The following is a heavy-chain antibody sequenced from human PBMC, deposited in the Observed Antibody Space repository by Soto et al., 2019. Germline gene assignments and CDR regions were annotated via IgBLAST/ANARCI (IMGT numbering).Heavy chain of an antibody. Sequence: ASVKVSCKVSGYTLTELSMHWVRQAPGKGLEWMGGFDLEDGETIYAQKFQGRVTMTEDTSTDTAYMELSSLRSEDTAVYYCATAGVTGTTQGYYYYYGMDVWGQGTTVTVSS. CDR2: FDLEDGET. V-gene: IGHV1-24*01. CDR1: GYTLTELS. J-gene: IGHJ6*02. D-gene: IGHD1-7*01. CDR3: ATAGVTGTTQGYYYYYGMDV.